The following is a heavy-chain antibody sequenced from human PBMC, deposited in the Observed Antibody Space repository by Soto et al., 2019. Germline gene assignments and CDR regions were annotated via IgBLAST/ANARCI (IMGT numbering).Heavy chain of an antibody. J-gene: IGHJ6*02. CDR3: ARGEALTPYEYYGMDV. D-gene: IGHD1-20*01. CDR1: GGTFSSYA. Sequence: GAAVKVSCKASGGTFSSYAISWVRQAPGQGLEWMGGIIPIFGTANYAQKFQGRVTITSDKSTSTAYLERSGLRSEYTAVYYCARGEALTPYEYYGMDVWGQGTTVTVSS. V-gene: IGHV1-69*06. CDR2: IIPIFGTA.